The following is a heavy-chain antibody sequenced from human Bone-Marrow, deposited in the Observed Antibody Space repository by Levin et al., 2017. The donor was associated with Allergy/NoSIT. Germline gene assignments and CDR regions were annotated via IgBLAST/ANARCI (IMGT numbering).Heavy chain of an antibody. V-gene: IGHV3-33*05. D-gene: IGHD3-9*01. CDR2: ISYHSTYH. J-gene: IGHJ4*02. CDR3: ARDSNVMTGYCDS. CDR1: GFNFGDFG. Sequence: GGSLRLSCAASGFNFGDFGMHWVRQAPGKGLESVAAISYHSTYHYYPASVQGRFTISRDNSKNTVDLEMNDLRAEDTDVYYCARDSNVMTGYCDSWGQGSRVIVSS.